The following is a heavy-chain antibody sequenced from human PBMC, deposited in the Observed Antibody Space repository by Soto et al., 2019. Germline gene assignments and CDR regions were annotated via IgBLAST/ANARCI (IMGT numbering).Heavy chain of an antibody. CDR1: GFTFSNYG. D-gene: IGHD3-3*01. V-gene: IGHV3-33*01. J-gene: IGHJ6*02. Sequence: QVQLVESGGGVVQPGRSLRLSCAASGFTFSNYGMHWVRQAPGKGLEWVAVIWYDGNNKYYADSVKGRFTISRDNSKNTLYLEMNNLRAADTAVYYCARDLSYLEWNYYGMDVWGQGITVTVSS. CDR2: IWYDGNNK. CDR3: ARDLSYLEWNYYGMDV.